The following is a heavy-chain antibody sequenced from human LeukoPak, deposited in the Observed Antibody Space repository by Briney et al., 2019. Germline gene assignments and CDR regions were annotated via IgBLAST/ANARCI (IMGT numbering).Heavy chain of an antibody. V-gene: IGHV3-48*04. Sequence: GGSLRLSCATSGFTFTTFWMHWVRQAPGKGLEWVSYINSRTTTIYYADSVKGRFTISRDNAKNSLYLQMNSLRAEDTAVYYCARRGRLRLARDDAFDIWGQGTMVTVSS. D-gene: IGHD3-16*01. CDR2: INSRTTTI. CDR1: GFTFTTFW. J-gene: IGHJ3*02. CDR3: ARRGRLRLARDDAFDI.